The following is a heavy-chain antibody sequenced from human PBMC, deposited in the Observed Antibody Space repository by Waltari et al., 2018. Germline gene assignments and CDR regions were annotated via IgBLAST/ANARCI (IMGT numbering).Heavy chain of an antibody. CDR2: IKQDGGET. J-gene: IGHJ3*01. D-gene: IGHD2-15*01. CDR1: GFSLSPYW. V-gene: IGHV3-7*01. Sequence: EVQLVESGGDLVPPGGSLSLSCVTSGFSLSPYWMTWVRQAPGKGLEWVASIKQDGGETLYVDSVKGRFTISRDNAKNSLYLQMNTRRAEDTSLYYCARNSAGGGNTAYRTYDVWGHGTLVTVSS. CDR3: ARNSAGGGNTAYRTYDV.